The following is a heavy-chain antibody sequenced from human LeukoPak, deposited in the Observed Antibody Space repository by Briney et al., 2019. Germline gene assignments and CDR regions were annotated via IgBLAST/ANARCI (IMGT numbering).Heavy chain of an antibody. CDR1: GFTFSSYS. Sequence: KPGGSLRLSCAASGFTFSSYSMNWVRQAPGKGLEWVSSISSSSSYIYYADSVKGRFTISRDNAKNSLYLQMNSLRAEDTAVYYCAKDRVGSSSWYPYYFDSWGQGTLVTVSS. V-gene: IGHV3-21*01. CDR2: ISSSSSYI. J-gene: IGHJ4*02. D-gene: IGHD6-13*01. CDR3: AKDRVGSSSWYPYYFDS.